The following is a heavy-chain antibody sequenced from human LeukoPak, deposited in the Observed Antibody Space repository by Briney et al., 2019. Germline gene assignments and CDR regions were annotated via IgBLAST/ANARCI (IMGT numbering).Heavy chain of an antibody. D-gene: IGHD5-12*01. CDR2: IYPGDSDT. CDR3: ARGGSYSGYGNYYYYGMDV. V-gene: IGHV5-51*01. Sequence: GESLKISCKGSGYSFTSYWIVWVRQMPGKGLEWMVIIYPGDSDTSYSPSFQGQVTISADKSISTAYLQWSSLKASDTAMYYCARGGSYSGYGNYYYYGMDVWGQGTTVTVSS. J-gene: IGHJ6*02. CDR1: GYSFTSYW.